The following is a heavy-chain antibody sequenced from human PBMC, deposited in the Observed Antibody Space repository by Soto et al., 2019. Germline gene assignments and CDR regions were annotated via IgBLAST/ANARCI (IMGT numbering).Heavy chain of an antibody. J-gene: IGHJ5*01. D-gene: IGHD1-26*01. CDR3: VRGSYCAYDS. V-gene: IGHV3-21*02. CDR1: GFTFSAYT. Sequence: EVQLVESGGGLVKPGGSLRLSCAASGFTFSAYTMNWVRQAPGKGLEWVSSLDPSSTYIYYADSVKGRLTLSRDNAKTSLFLRLNSLRADDTALYYCVRGSYCAYDSWGQGNLVTVSS. CDR2: LDPSSTYI.